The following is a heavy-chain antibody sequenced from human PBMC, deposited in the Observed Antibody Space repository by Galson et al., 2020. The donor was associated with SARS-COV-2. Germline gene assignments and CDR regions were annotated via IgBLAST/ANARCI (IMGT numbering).Heavy chain of an antibody. CDR3: AREKYCSDGSCHWYFDL. V-gene: IGHV3-53*01. Sequence: GGSLRLSCAASGFTVRSNYMSWVRQAPGKGLEWVSVFYNSGSTYYAESVEGRFTISRDNSKNTLDLQMNYLRAEDTAVYYCAREKYCSDGSCHWYFDLWGRGTLVTVSS. J-gene: IGHJ2*01. CDR1: GFTVRSNY. D-gene: IGHD2-15*01. CDR2: FYNSGST.